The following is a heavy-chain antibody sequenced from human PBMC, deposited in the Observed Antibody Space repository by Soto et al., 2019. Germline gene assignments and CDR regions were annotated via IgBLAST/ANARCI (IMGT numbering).Heavy chain of an antibody. CDR3: ARISIAVADEISYYAGY. Sequence: QLQLQESGPGLVKPSETLSLTCTVSGGSISSSSYYWGWIRQPPGKGLEWIGSIYYSGSTYYNPSLKSRVTISVDTSKNQFSRKLSSVTAADTAVYYCARISIAVADEISYYAGYWGQGTLVTVSS. J-gene: IGHJ4*02. CDR2: IYYSGST. D-gene: IGHD6-19*01. V-gene: IGHV4-39*01. CDR1: GGSISSSSYY.